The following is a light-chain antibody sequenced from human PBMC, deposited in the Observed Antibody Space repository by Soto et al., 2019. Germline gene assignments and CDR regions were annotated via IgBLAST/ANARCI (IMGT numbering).Light chain of an antibody. V-gene: IGLV1-40*01. CDR3: QSYDSSLSAWV. J-gene: IGLJ3*02. CDR1: SSNIGAGYD. CDR2: GNS. Sequence: QSVLTQPPSVSGAPGQRVTISCTESSSNIGAGYDVHWYQQLPGTAPKLLIYGNSNRPSGVPERFSGSKSGTSASLAITGLQAEDEADYYCQSYDSSLSAWVFGGGTKLTVL.